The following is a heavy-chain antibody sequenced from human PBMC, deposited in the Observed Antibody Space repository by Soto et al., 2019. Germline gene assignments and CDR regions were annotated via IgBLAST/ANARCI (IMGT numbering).Heavy chain of an antibody. CDR1: GGSVSRGSYY. J-gene: IGHJ4*02. D-gene: IGHD2-15*01. CDR3: ARRDCSGGSCILFDY. CDR2: IYYSGGT. Sequence: SETLSLACTVSGGSVSRGSYYWSWIRQPPGKGLEWIGYIYYSGGTNYNPCLKSRVTISVDTSKNQFSLKLSYVTAADTAVYYCARRDCSGGSCILFDYWGQGTLVTVSS. V-gene: IGHV4-61*01.